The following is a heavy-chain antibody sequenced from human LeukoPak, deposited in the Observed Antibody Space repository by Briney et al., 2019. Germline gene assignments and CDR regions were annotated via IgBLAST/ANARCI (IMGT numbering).Heavy chain of an antibody. Sequence: SETLSLTCGVSSEFFTGYYWGWIRQPPGKGLEWIGDINDNGITKYNPTLKSRVTISIDTSKNQLSLKLSSVTAADTAVYYCARVHYYDNSGYWFFDYWGQGTLVTVSS. D-gene: IGHD3-22*01. CDR3: ARVHYYDNSGYWFFDY. CDR1: SEFFTGYY. J-gene: IGHJ4*02. CDR2: INDNGIT. V-gene: IGHV4-34*01.